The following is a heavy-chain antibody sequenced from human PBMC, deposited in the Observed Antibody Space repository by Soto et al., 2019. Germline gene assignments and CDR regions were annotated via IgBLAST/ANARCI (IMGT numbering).Heavy chain of an antibody. CDR1: GGSISSGGYS. D-gene: IGHD4-17*01. Sequence: QLQLQESGSGLVKPSQTLSLTCAVSGGSISSGGYSWSWIRQPPGKGLEWIGYNYPSGSTYYNPSLESRATISVDRSKNQFSLKLSSVTAADTAVCYSAGAMTTVTTMDSWGQGTLVTVSS. J-gene: IGHJ4*02. CDR2: NYPSGST. V-gene: IGHV4-30-2*01. CDR3: AGAMTTVTTMDS.